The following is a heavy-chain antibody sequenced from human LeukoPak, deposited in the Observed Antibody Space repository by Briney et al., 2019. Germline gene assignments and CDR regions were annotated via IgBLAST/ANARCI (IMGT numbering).Heavy chain of an antibody. CDR1: GYTFTSYD. Sequence: DSVKVSCKASGYTFTSYDINWVRQATGQGLEWMGWMNPNSGNTGYAQKFQGRVTMTRNTSISTAYMELSSLRSEDTAVYYCARVRYYDSSGYYLHAVDYWGQGTLVTVSS. CDR3: ARVRYYDSSGYYLHAVDY. CDR2: MNPNSGNT. D-gene: IGHD3-22*01. V-gene: IGHV1-8*01. J-gene: IGHJ4*02.